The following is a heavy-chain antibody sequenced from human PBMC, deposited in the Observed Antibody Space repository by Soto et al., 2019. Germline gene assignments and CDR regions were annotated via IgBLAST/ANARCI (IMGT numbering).Heavy chain of an antibody. V-gene: IGHV1-69*02. CDR1: GGTFSSYT. CDR3: ARGHDILTRW. D-gene: IGHD3-9*01. J-gene: IGHJ4*02. CDR2: IITILGIA. Sequence: QVQLVQSGAEVKKPGSSVKVSCKASGGTFSSYTISWVRQAPGQGLEWMGRIITILGIANYAQKFQSRVTITADKSTSTAYMELSSLRSEDTARYYCARGHDILTRWWGQGTLVTVSS.